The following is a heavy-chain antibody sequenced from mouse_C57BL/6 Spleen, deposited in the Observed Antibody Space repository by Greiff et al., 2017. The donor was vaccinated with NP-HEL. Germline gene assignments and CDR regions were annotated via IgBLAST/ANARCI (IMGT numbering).Heavy chain of an antibody. Sequence: QVQLQQPGAELVKPGASVKMSCKASGYTFTSYWITWVKQRPGQGLEWIGDIYPGSGSTNYNEKFKSKATLTVDTSSSTAYMQLSSLSSEDSAVYYCAREGNYDYDRRFAYWGQGTLVTVSA. J-gene: IGHJ3*01. V-gene: IGHV1-55*01. D-gene: IGHD2-4*01. CDR1: GYTFTSYW. CDR2: IYPGSGST. CDR3: AREGNYDYDRRFAY.